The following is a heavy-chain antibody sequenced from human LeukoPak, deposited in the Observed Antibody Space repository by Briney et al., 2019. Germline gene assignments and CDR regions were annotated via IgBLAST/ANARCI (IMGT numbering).Heavy chain of an antibody. V-gene: IGHV3-53*01. J-gene: IGHJ6*03. D-gene: IGHD2-2*01. Sequence: GGSLRLSCAASGFTFSSYSMNWVRQAPGKGLEWVSVIYSGGSTYYADSVKGRFTISRDNSKNTLYLQMNSLRAEDTAVYYCARIEADCSSTSCLYYYYYYMDVWGKGTTVTVSS. CDR3: ARIEADCSSTSCLYYYYYYMDV. CDR1: GFTFSSYS. CDR2: IYSGGST.